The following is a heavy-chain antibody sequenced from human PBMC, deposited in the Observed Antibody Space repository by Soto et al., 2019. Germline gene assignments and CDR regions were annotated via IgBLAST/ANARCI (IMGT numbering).Heavy chain of an antibody. CDR2: ISAYNGNT. V-gene: IGHV1-18*01. Sequence: ASVKVSCKASGYTFTSYGISWVRQAPGQGLEWMGWISAYNGNTNYAQKLQGRVTMTTDTSTSTAYMELRSLRSDDTAVYYCARDLPSNRLFIDYYGMEVWGQGTTVTVSS. J-gene: IGHJ6*02. CDR3: ARDLPSNRLFIDYYGMEV. D-gene: IGHD4-4*01. CDR1: GYTFTSYG.